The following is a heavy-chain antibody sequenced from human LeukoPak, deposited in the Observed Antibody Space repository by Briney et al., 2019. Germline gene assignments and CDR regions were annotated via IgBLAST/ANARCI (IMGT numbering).Heavy chain of an antibody. Sequence: PSETLSLTSTVSGGSISSYYWSWIRQPPGKGLEWIGYIYYSGSTTYNPSLKSRVTISVDTSKNQFSLKLSSVTAADTAVYYCARDRGDGYNSGYFEYWGQGTLVTVSS. CDR2: IYYSGST. CDR3: ARDRGDGYNSGYFEY. D-gene: IGHD5-24*01. CDR1: GGSISSYY. J-gene: IGHJ4*02. V-gene: IGHV4-59*12.